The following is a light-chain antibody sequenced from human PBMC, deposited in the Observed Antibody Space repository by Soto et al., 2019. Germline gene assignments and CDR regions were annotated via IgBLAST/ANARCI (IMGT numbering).Light chain of an antibody. Sequence: QSVLTQPPSASGTPGLRVTISCSGSSSNIGSNYVYWYQQLPGTAPKLVIYRNNQRPSGVADRFSGSKSGTSASLSISGLRSEDEADYYCAAWDDSLSGSYVFGTGTKGTVL. J-gene: IGLJ1*01. V-gene: IGLV1-47*01. CDR3: AAWDDSLSGSYV. CDR2: RNN. CDR1: SSNIGSNY.